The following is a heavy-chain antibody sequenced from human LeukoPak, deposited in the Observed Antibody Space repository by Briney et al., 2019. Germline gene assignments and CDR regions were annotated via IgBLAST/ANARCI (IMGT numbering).Heavy chain of an antibody. CDR1: GFTVSNYY. V-gene: IGHV3-66*01. Sequence: GGSLRLSCAASGFTVSNYYMTWVRQAPGEGLELVSVIYSGGGTYYAASGKGRFTISRDNSENTLYLQMNSLRAEDTAVYYCARVPFYDFWSGPGYFDYWGQGILVTVSP. J-gene: IGHJ4*02. D-gene: IGHD3-3*01. CDR3: ARVPFYDFWSGPGYFDY. CDR2: IYSGGGT.